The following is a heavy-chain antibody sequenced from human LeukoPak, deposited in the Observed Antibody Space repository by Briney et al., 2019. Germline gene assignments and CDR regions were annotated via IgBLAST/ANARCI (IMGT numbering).Heavy chain of an antibody. D-gene: IGHD6-6*01. Sequence: ASVKVSCKASGYTFTSYYMHWVRQAPGRGLEWIGIINPSGGSSSYAQKFQGRVTMTRDTSTSTVYMELSSLRSEDTAVYYCARSSSPPFDYWGQGTLVTVSS. CDR1: GYTFTSYY. CDR2: INPSGGSS. V-gene: IGHV1-46*01. J-gene: IGHJ4*02. CDR3: ARSSSPPFDY.